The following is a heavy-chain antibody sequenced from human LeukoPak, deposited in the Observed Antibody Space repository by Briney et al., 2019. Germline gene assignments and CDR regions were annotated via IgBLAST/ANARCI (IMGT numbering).Heavy chain of an antibody. V-gene: IGHV3-20*04. D-gene: IGHD3/OR15-3a*01. J-gene: IGHJ6*03. Sequence: GGSLRLSCAASGFPFDDYAMHWVRQSPGRGLEWVSFISANGGATYYADSVKDRFTISRDNAKNSLYLQMNSLRAEDTALYYCARDQGLSSYYYYMDVWGKGTTVTVSS. CDR2: ISANGGAT. CDR3: ARDQGLSSYYYYMDV. CDR1: GFPFDDYA.